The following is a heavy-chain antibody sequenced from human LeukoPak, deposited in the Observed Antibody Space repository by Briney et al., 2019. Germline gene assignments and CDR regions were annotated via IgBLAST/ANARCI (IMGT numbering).Heavy chain of an antibody. CDR2: ISNTGGST. V-gene: IGHV3-23*01. Sequence: PGGSLRLSCAASGFTFSSYAMSWVRQAPGKGLEWVSVISNTGGSTFYADSVKGRFTISRDNSRNTLYLQMKSLRAEDTAVYFCAKVLTGSQDYWGQGTLVTVSS. J-gene: IGHJ4*02. CDR1: GFTFSSYA. CDR3: AKVLTGSQDY. D-gene: IGHD7-27*01.